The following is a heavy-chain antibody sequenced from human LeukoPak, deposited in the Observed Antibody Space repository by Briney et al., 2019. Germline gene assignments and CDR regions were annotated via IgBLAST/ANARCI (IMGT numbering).Heavy chain of an antibody. Sequence: PSETLSLTCTVSGGSISSYYWTWIRQPAGKGLEWIGPIDGSGSTTYNPSTMNRLTMSIDTSKNQFSLKLNSVTAADTAVYYCARDQDGEEYGNAFNIWGQGTLVTVFS. CDR3: ARDQDGEEYGNAFNI. D-gene: IGHD3-10*01. V-gene: IGHV4-4*07. J-gene: IGHJ3*02. CDR1: GGSISSYY. CDR2: IDGSGST.